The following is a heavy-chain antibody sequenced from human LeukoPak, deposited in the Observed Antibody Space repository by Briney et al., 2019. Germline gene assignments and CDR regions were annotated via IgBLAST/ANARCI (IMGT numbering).Heavy chain of an antibody. CDR1: GFTFSSYA. CDR2: ISYDGSNK. D-gene: IGHD3-22*01. V-gene: IGHV3-30-3*01. J-gene: IGHJ4*02. CDR3: AVPAPYYDSSGYFDY. Sequence: PGGSLRLSCAASGFTFSSYAMHWVRQAPGKGLEWVAVISYDGSNKYYADSVKGRFTISRDNSKNTLYLQMNSLRAEDTAVYYCAVPAPYYDSSGYFDYWGQGTLVTVSS.